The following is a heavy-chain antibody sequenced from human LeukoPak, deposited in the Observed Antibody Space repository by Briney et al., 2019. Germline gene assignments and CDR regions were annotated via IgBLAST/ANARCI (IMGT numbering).Heavy chain of an antibody. CDR3: ARRSSSSSDWFDP. CDR2: IYYSGST. D-gene: IGHD6-6*01. J-gene: IGHJ5*02. CDR1: SRSNSSSSYH. V-gene: IGHV4-39*01. Sequence: SETLSLTCAVCSRSNSSSSYHWGWIRKPPGKGLERIGSIYYSGSTYYNPFLKSRVTISVDTSKNQFSLKLSSVTAADTAVYYCARRSSSSSDWFDPWGQGTLVTVSS.